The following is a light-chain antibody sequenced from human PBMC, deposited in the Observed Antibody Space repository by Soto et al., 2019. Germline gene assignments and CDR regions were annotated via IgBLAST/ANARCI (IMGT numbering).Light chain of an antibody. CDR3: QQRSDAIT. Sequence: EIVLTQSPSTLSFSPRQRPTLSYRASQSISTFLAWYQQKPGQAPRILVYDASNRATDIPARFSGIGSGTVFTLPISSIAPEFFAVDYCQQRSDAITFGQGTRLEIK. J-gene: IGKJ5*01. CDR2: DAS. CDR1: QSISTF. V-gene: IGKV3-11*01.